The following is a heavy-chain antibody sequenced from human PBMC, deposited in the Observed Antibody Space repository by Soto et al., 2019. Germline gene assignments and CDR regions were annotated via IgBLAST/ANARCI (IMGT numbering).Heavy chain of an antibody. CDR3: AKNHLPQSYYDLPWFDP. V-gene: IGHV3-30*18. J-gene: IGHJ5*02. CDR1: GFIFSDYG. D-gene: IGHD3-3*01. CDR2: ISSDGSDK. Sequence: GGSLRLSCAASGFIFSDYGMHWVRQAPGKGLEWMAIISSDGSDKYYADSVKGRFTISRDNSKNTLYLQMNSLRAEDTAVYYCAKNHLPQSYYDLPWFDPWGQGTLVTVSS.